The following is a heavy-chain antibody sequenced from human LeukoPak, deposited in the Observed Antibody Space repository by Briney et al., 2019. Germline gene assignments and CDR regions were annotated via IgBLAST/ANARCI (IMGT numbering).Heavy chain of an antibody. J-gene: IGHJ4*02. CDR3: ITTGYRPY. V-gene: IGHV3-15*01. CDR2: IKSEADGGTT. Sequence: GRSLRLSCAASGLTFSNAWMSWVRQAPGKGLEWVGRIKSEADGGTTGYAAPVTGRFTISRDDSKTTFYLQMNSLRAEDTAVYYCITTGYRPYWGQGTLVTVSS. CDR1: GLTFSNAW. D-gene: IGHD6-13*01.